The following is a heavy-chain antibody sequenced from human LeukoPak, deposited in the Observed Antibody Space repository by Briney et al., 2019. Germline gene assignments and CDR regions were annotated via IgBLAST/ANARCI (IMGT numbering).Heavy chain of an antibody. CDR2: IIPIFGTA. CDR3: ARDLIPYYYDSSGHSRWAFDI. V-gene: IGHV1-69*13. J-gene: IGHJ3*02. CDR1: GGTFSSYA. Sequence: SVKVSCKASGGTFSSYAISWVRQAPGQGLEWMGGIIPIFGTANYAQKFQGRVTITADESTSTAYVELSSLRSEDTAVYYCARDLIPYYYDSSGHSRWAFDIWGQGTMVTVSS. D-gene: IGHD3-22*01.